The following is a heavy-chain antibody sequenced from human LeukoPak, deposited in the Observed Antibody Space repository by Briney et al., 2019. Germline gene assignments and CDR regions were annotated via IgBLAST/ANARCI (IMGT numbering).Heavy chain of an antibody. D-gene: IGHD1-26*01. CDR3: ARDLRTPIVGATYFDY. V-gene: IGHV4-39*07. Sequence: PSETLSLTCTVSGGSISSSSYYWGWIRQPPGKGLEWIGSIYYSGSTYYNPSLKSRVTISVDTSKNQFSLKLSSVTAADTAVYYCARDLRTPIVGATYFDYWGQGTLVTVSS. CDR1: GGSISSSSYY. J-gene: IGHJ4*02. CDR2: IYYSGST.